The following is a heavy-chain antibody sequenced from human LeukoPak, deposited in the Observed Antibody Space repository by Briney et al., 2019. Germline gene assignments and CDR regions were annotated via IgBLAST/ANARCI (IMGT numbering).Heavy chain of an antibody. CDR3: ARQKDYSHYFDY. D-gene: IGHD4-11*01. CDR1: GNSFTSYW. V-gene: IGHV5-51*01. CDR2: IYPGDSDT. J-gene: IGHJ4*02. Sequence: GGSLKISCKGSGNSFTSYWIGWVRQMPGKGLEWMGIIYPGDSDTRYSPSFQGQVTISVDKSISTSYLQWSSLKASDTAMYYCARQKDYSHYFDYWGQGTLVTVSS.